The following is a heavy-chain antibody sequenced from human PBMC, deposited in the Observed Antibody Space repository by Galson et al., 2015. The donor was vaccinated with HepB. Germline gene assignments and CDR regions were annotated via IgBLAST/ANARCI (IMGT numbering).Heavy chain of an antibody. CDR3: ARSSSYGDYYFDY. J-gene: IGHJ4*02. Sequence: SLRLSCAASGFTVSSNYMSWVRQAPGKGLEWVSVIYSGGSTYYADSVKGRFTISRDNSKNTLYLQMNSLRAEDTAVYYCARSSSYGDYYFDYWGQGTLVTVSS. CDR2: IYSGGST. V-gene: IGHV3-66*02. CDR1: GFTVSSNY. D-gene: IGHD4-17*01.